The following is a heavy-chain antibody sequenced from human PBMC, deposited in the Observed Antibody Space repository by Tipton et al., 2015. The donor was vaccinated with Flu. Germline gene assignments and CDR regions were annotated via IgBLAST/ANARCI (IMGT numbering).Heavy chain of an antibody. J-gene: IGHJ5*02. CDR2: IYPSGST. CDR1: GGPISSSRYY. Sequence: LRLSCTASGGPISSSRYYWSWIRQPAGKGLEWIGRIYPSGSTNYNPSLKSRVTISIDTSKNQFSLNLSSVTAADTAVYYCARDQGPLNWFDPWGQGTLVTVSS. V-gene: IGHV4-61*02. CDR3: ARDQGPLNWFDP.